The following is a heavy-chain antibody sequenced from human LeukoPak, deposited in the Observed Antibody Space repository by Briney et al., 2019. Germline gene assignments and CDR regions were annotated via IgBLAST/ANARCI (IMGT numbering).Heavy chain of an antibody. CDR2: FGTYDGDT. D-gene: IGHD1-26*01. V-gene: IGHV1-18*01. CDR3: ARDYEGATRRDLFDP. CDR1: GYIFTDYG. J-gene: IGHJ5*02. Sequence: GASVKVSCKASGYIFTDYGISWVRQAPGQGLEWMGWFGTYDGDTNFARRVEGRVTLTIDTSTNTVYMELRGLRSDDTAMYYCARDYEGATRRDLFDPWGQGTLVTVSS.